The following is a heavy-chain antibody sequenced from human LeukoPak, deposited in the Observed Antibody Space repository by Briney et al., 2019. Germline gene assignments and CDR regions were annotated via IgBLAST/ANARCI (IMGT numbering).Heavy chain of an antibody. V-gene: IGHV4-39*07. CDR1: GASISSSSYY. CDR2: IYYSGST. Sequence: SETLSLTCTVSGASISSSSYYWGWIRQPPGKGLEWIGSIYYSGSTYYNPSLKSRVTISVDTSKNQFSLKLSSVTAADTAVYYCARVYYYDSSGYGGVFVDYWGQGTLVTVSS. D-gene: IGHD3-22*01. J-gene: IGHJ4*02. CDR3: ARVYYYDSSGYGGVFVDY.